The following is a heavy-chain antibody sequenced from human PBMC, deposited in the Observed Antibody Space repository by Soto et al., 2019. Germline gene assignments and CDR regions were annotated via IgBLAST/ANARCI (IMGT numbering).Heavy chain of an antibody. CDR3: AWASLPSSTSWNGAWYFEL. Sequence: EVQLLESGGGLVQPGGSLRLSCGASGSTFRSYAMGWVRQAPGKGLEWVSSISGSGGSTYYADSVKGRFNIYRDNSKNTLSQQLNGLRVEDTAGYYCAWASLPSSTSWNGAWYFELWGRGTLVIVPS. D-gene: IGHD6-13*01. CDR1: GSTFRSYA. V-gene: IGHV3-23*01. J-gene: IGHJ2*01. CDR2: ISGSGGST.